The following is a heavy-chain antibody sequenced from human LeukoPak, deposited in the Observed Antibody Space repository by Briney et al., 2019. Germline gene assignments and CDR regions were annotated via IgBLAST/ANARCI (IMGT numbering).Heavy chain of an antibody. CDR3: ARDACSSTSCPYYFDY. CDR1: GGSVSGYF. D-gene: IGHD2-2*01. V-gene: IGHV4-59*02. J-gene: IGHJ4*02. Sequence: PSETLSLTCAVYGGSVSGYFWSWIRQPPGKGLEWIGYIYYSGSTNYNPSLKSRVTISVDTSKNQFSLKLSSVTAADTAVYYCARDACSSTSCPYYFDYWGQGTLVTVSS. CDR2: IYYSGST.